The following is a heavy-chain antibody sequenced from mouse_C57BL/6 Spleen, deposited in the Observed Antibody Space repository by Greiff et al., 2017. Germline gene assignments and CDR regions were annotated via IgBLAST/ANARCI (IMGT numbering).Heavy chain of an antibody. CDR3: TGITTLLATDY. J-gene: IGHJ2*01. CDR1: GYTFTDYE. Sequence: QVQLLQSGAELVRPGASVTLSCKASGYTFTDYEMHWVKQTPVHGLEWIGAIDPETGGTAYNQTFKGKAILTADKSSSTAYMELRSLTSEDSAVYYCTGITTLLATDYWGQGTTLTVSS. D-gene: IGHD1-1*01. CDR2: IDPETGGT. V-gene: IGHV1-15*01.